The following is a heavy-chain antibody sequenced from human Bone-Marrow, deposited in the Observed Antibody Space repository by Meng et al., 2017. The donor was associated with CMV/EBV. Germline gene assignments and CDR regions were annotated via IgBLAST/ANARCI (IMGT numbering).Heavy chain of an antibody. CDR1: GFTFDDYG. V-gene: IGHV3-20*04. J-gene: IGHJ4*02. Sequence: GESLKISCAASGFTFDDYGMSWVRQAPGKGLEWVSGINWNGGSTGYADSVKGRFTISRDNSKNTLHLQMNSLRPEDTAVYFCAKDSCSSISCYKGGIDYWGQGTLVTVSS. D-gene: IGHD2-2*02. CDR2: INWNGGST. CDR3: AKDSCSSISCYKGGIDY.